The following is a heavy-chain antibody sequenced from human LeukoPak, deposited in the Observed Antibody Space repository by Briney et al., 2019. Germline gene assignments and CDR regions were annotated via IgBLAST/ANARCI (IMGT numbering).Heavy chain of an antibody. Sequence: SLRLSCAASGFTFDDYAMHWVRQTPGKGLEWVSGISWNSGSIGYADSVKGRFTISRDNAKNSLYLQMNSLRTEDTALYYCAKHTAVLSGYFDYWGQGTLVTVSS. CDR3: AKHTAVLSGYFDY. J-gene: IGHJ4*02. CDR2: ISWNSGSI. D-gene: IGHD1-26*01. CDR1: GFTFDDYA. V-gene: IGHV3-9*01.